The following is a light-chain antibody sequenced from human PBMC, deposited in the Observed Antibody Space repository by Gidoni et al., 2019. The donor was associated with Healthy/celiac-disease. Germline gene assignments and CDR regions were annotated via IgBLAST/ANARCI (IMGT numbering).Light chain of an antibody. CDR3: QQYDL. CDR1: QDISNY. V-gene: IGKV1-33*01. J-gene: IGKJ3*01. Sequence: DIQMTQSPSSLSASVGDRVTITCQASQDISNYLNWYQQKPGKAPKLLIYDASNLETGVPSRFSGSGSGTDFTFTISSLQPEDIATYYCQQYDLFXPXTKVDIK. CDR2: DAS.